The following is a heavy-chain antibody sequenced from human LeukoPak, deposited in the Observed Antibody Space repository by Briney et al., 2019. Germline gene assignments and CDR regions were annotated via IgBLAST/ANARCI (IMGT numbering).Heavy chain of an antibody. CDR1: GFTFSSYA. Sequence: GGSLRLSCAASGFTFSSYAMSWVRQAPGKGLEWVSAISGSGGSTYYADSVKGRFTISRDTSKNTLYLQMSSLRAEDTAVYYCARDLYNWVFDYWGQGTLVTVSS. CDR3: ARDLYNWVFDY. CDR2: ISGSGGST. J-gene: IGHJ4*02. D-gene: IGHD1-20*01. V-gene: IGHV3-23*01.